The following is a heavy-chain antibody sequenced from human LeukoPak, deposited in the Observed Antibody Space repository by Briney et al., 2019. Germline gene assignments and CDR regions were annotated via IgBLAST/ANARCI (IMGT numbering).Heavy chain of an antibody. Sequence: PSETLSLTCTVSGGSISSGGYYWSWIRQHPGKGLEWIGYIYYSGSTYYNPSLKSRVTISVDTSKNQFSLKLSSVTAADTAVYYCARGGGSSWYTVYFDYWGQGTLVTVSS. D-gene: IGHD6-13*01. CDR3: ARGGGSSWYTVYFDY. J-gene: IGHJ4*02. CDR1: GGSISSGGYY. V-gene: IGHV4-31*03. CDR2: IYYSGST.